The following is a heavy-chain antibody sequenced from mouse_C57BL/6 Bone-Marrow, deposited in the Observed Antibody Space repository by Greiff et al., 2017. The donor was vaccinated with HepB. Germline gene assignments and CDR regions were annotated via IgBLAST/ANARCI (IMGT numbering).Heavy chain of an antibody. Sequence: EVQLQESGAELVRPGASVKLSCTASGFNIKDDYMHWVKQRPEQGLEWIGWIDPENGDTEYASKFQGKATITADTSSNTAYLQLSSLTSEDTAVYYCSTWGNYEGDYWGQGTSVTVSS. CDR2: IDPENGDT. CDR3: STWGNYEGDY. J-gene: IGHJ4*01. D-gene: IGHD2-1*01. CDR1: GFNIKDDY. V-gene: IGHV14-4*01.